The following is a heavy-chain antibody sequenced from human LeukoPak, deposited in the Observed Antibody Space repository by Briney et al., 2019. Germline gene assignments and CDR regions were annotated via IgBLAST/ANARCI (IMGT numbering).Heavy chain of an antibody. J-gene: IGHJ4*02. V-gene: IGHV3-11*01. CDR1: GFTFSDYY. D-gene: IGHD6-19*01. CDR3: ARSDTRIAVAGDY. Sequence: PGGSLRLSCAASGFTFSDYYMSWIRQAPGKGLEWVSYISSSGSTIYYADSVKGRLTISRDNAKNSLYLQMNSLRAEDTAVYYCARSDTRIAVAGDYWGQGTLVTVSS. CDR2: ISSSGSTI.